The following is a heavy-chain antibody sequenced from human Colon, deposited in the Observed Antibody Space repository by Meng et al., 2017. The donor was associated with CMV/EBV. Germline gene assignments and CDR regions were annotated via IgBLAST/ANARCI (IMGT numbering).Heavy chain of an antibody. D-gene: IGHD1-1*01. Sequence: GESLKISCAASGFTFSSYAMSWVRQAPGKGLEWVSDISGSGGSTFYADSVKGRFTIPRDNSKNTLYLQMNSLRAEDTAVYYCAKDLWTTGTYFDYWGQGTLVTVSS. J-gene: IGHJ4*02. CDR1: GFTFSSYA. CDR3: AKDLWTTGTYFDY. CDR2: ISGSGGST. V-gene: IGHV3-23*01.